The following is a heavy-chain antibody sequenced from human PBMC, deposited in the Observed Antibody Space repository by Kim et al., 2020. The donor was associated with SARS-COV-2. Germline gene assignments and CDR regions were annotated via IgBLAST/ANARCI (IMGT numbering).Heavy chain of an antibody. CDR1: GGTFSSYA. V-gene: IGHV1-69*13. CDR3: ARTGYSSGWYYYYGMDV. J-gene: IGHJ6*02. CDR2: IIPIFGTA. D-gene: IGHD6-19*01. Sequence: SVKVSCKASGGTFSSYAISWVRQAPGQGLEWMGGIIPIFGTANYAQKFQGRVTITAYESTSTAYMELSSLRSEDTAVYYCARTGYSSGWYYYYGMDVWGQGTTVTVSS.